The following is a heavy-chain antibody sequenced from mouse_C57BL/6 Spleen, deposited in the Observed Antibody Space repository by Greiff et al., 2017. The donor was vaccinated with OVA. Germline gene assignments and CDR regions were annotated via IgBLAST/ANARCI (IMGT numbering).Heavy chain of an antibody. CDR3: ARGDLQLTYDPPWFAY. CDR1: GYTFTSYW. CDR2: INPSSGYT. V-gene: IGHV1-7*01. J-gene: IGHJ3*01. Sequence: VQLQQSGAELAKPGASVKLSCKASGYTFTSYWMHWVKQRPGQGREWIGYINPSSGYTKYNQKFKDKATLTADKSSSTAYRQLSSLTYEDSAVYYCARGDLQLTYDPPWFAYWGQGTLVTVSA. D-gene: IGHD3-2*02.